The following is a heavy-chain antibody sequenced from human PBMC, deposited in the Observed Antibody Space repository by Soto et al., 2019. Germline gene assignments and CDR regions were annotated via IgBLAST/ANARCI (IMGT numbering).Heavy chain of an antibody. D-gene: IGHD1-26*01. CDR2: VNGEGSST. J-gene: IGHJ4*02. CDR3: ARGGPYRRWEGGY. CDR1: GFTFSSYW. V-gene: IGHV3-74*01. Sequence: EVQLVESGGGLVQPGGSLRLSCAASGFTFSSYWMHWVRQAPGKGLVWVSRVNGEGSSTGYADSVKGRFTISRDNAKNTLELQMNSLGVEDTGVYYCARGGPYRRWEGGYWGRGALVTVPS.